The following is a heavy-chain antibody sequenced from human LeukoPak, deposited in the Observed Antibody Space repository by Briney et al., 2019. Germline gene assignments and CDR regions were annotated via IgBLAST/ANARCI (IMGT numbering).Heavy chain of an antibody. D-gene: IGHD2-21*02. V-gene: IGHV3-7*01. J-gene: IGHJ4*02. Sequence: SGGSLRLSCTTSGFNFRAYWMAWVRQAPGKGLEWVANVKQDGSEKYYVDSVKGRFTISRDNAKNSLYLQMNSLRAEDTAVYYCARDQFRAYCGGDCISNADYWGQGTLVTVSS. CDR3: ARDQFRAYCGGDCISNADY. CDR2: VKQDGSEK. CDR1: GFNFRAYW.